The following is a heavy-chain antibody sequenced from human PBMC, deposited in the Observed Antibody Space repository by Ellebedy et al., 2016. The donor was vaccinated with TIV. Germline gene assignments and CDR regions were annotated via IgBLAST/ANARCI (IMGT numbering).Heavy chain of an antibody. CDR3: ARDLLGSGSSHDAFDI. Sequence: SETLSLTXAVSGDSISSSYWWSWVRQPPGKGLEWIGEIYHSGSAKYNPSLTSRVTISIDNSKNQFSLKLTSVTAADTAVYYCARDLLGSGSSHDAFDIWGQGTIVTVS. CDR1: GDSISSSYW. V-gene: IGHV4-4*02. J-gene: IGHJ3*02. CDR2: IYHSGSA. D-gene: IGHD3-10*01.